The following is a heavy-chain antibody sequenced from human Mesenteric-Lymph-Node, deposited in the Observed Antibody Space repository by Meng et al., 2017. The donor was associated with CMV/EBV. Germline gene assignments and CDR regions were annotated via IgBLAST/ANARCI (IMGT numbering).Heavy chain of an antibody. CDR1: GGSISSSSYY. D-gene: IGHD2-2*01. V-gene: IGHV4-39*01. J-gene: IGHJ4*02. Sequence: SETLSLTCTVSGGSISSSSYYWGWIRQPPGKGLEWIGSIYYSGSTYYNPSLKSRVTISVDTSKNQFSLRLSSVTAADTAVYYCARLRYCDTTSCLFDYWGQGTLVTVSS. CDR2: IYYSGST. CDR3: ARLRYCDTTSCLFDY.